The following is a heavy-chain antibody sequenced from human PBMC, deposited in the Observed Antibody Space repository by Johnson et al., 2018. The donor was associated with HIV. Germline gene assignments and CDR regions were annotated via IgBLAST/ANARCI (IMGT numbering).Heavy chain of an antibody. J-gene: IGHJ3*02. CDR3: AKDSSFSYYYSDAFDI. D-gene: IGHD3-10*01. Sequence: VQLVESGGGVVRPGGSLRLSCAAPEFTFSTYGMHWVRQAPGKGLEWVAFIRYDGSNKYYADSVKGRFTISRDNSKNTLYLQMNSLRAEDTAVYYCAKDSSFSYYYSDAFDIWGQGTMVTVSS. V-gene: IGHV3-30*02. CDR1: EFTFSTYG. CDR2: IRYDGSNK.